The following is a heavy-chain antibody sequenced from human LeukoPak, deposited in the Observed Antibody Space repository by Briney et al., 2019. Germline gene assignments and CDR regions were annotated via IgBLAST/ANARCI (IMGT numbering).Heavy chain of an antibody. Sequence: GGSLRLSCAASGFTFKNYWMHWVRQAPGKGLEWVATIKQDGSVTYYADSVKGRFTISRDNADNSLYLHMNSLRAEDTAVYYCLRAMIYWGQGTLVTVSS. CDR1: GFTFKNYW. V-gene: IGHV3-7*01. CDR2: IKQDGSVT. D-gene: IGHD3-16*01. CDR3: LRAMIY. J-gene: IGHJ4*02.